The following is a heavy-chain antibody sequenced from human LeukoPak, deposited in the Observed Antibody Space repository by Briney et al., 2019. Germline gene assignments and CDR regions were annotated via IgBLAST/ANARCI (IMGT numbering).Heavy chain of an antibody. CDR3: ARRGNFHPYYFDY. CDR1: GGSFSGYY. CDR2: INHSGST. D-gene: IGHD1-26*01. Sequence: PSETLSLTCAVYGGSFSGYYWSWIRQPPGKGLEWIGEINHSGSTNYNPSLKSRVTISVDTSKNQFSLKLSSVTAADTAVYYCARRGNFHPYYFDYWGQGTLVTVSS. V-gene: IGHV4-34*01. J-gene: IGHJ4*02.